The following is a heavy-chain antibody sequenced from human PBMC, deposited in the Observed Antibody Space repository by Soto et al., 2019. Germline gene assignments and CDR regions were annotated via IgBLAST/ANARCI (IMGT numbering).Heavy chain of an antibody. CDR2: ISYDGSNK. J-gene: IGHJ3*02. Sequence: QVQLVESGGGVVQPGRSLRLSCAASGFTFSSYGMHWVRQAPGKGLEWVAVISYDGSNKYYADSVKGRFTISRDNSKNTLYLQMNSLRAEDTAVYYCAKDRGLRWDAFDIWGQGTMVTVSS. V-gene: IGHV3-30*18. D-gene: IGHD4-17*01. CDR3: AKDRGLRWDAFDI. CDR1: GFTFSSYG.